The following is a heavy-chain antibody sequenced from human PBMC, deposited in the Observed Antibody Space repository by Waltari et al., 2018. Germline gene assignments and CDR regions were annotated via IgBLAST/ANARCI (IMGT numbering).Heavy chain of an antibody. V-gene: IGHV3-74*01. CDR3: VKAVLQYYYFDS. CDR1: GFDFNYFW. Sequence: EVQLVASGGALVQPGGALRLSCAVSGFDFNYFWGDWVRQTPGKGLVWVSHIDNERRTTIYADSVKGRFTISKGDAKNMLYLEMNSLRVDDTAIYYCVKAVLQYYYFDSWGQGTLVTVSS. CDR2: IDNERRTT. J-gene: IGHJ4*02. D-gene: IGHD4-4*01.